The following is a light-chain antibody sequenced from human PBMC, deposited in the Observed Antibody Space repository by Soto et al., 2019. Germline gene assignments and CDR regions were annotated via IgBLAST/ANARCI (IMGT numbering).Light chain of an antibody. CDR3: CSYAGSSRV. J-gene: IGLJ3*02. CDR1: SSDVGSYNL. CDR2: EVS. V-gene: IGLV2-23*02. Sequence: QSALTQPASVSGSPGQSITISCTGTSSDVGSYNLVSWYQQHPGKAPKLMIYEVSKRPSGVSNRFSGSKSGNTASLTISGLQAEDEAHYYCCSYAGSSRVFGGGTKLTVL.